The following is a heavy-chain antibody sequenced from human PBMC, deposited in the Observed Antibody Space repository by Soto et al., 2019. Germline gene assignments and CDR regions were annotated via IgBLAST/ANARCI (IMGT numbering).Heavy chain of an antibody. CDR3: ARGVIH. CDR1: GGSISSGGYY. J-gene: IGHJ4*02. D-gene: IGHD3-16*02. V-gene: IGHV4-31*03. Sequence: QVQLQESGPGLVKPSQTLSLTCTGSGGSISSGGYYWSCIRQHPGKGLEWIGYIYYSGSTSYNPSLKSRLIISVDTSKNQFSLKLSSVTAADTAVYYCARGVIHWGQGTLVTVSS. CDR2: IYYSGST.